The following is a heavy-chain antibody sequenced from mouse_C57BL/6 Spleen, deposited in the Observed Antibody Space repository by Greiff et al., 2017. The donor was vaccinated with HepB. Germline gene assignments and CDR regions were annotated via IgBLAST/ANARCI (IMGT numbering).Heavy chain of an antibody. Sequence: VQLQQPGAELVKPGASVKLSCKASGYTFTSYWMQWVKQRPGQGLEWIGEIDPSDSYTNYNQKFKGKATLTVDTSSSTAYMQLSSLTSEDSAVYYCARRAPKTLPAYWGQGTLVTVSA. CDR2: IDPSDSYT. CDR1: GYTFTSYW. V-gene: IGHV1-50*01. CDR3: ARRAPKTLPAY. J-gene: IGHJ3*01. D-gene: IGHD3-2*01.